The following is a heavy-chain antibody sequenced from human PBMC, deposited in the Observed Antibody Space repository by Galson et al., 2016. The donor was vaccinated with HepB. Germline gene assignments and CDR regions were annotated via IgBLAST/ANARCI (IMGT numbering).Heavy chain of an antibody. CDR1: GDSINNYY. V-gene: IGHV4-59*01. D-gene: IGHD2-15*01. CDR2: SYYSGTT. J-gene: IGHJ6*02. Sequence: ETLSLTCIVSGDSINNYYCSWIRQPPGKGLEWIGYSYYSGTTNYNPSLKSRVTISVDTSKNQFSLRLTSVTAADTAVYYCARGVAATGRMDVWGQGTTVTVSS. CDR3: ARGVAATGRMDV.